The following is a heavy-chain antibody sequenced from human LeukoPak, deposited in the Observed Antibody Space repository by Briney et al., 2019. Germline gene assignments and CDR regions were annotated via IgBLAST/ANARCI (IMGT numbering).Heavy chain of an antibody. J-gene: IGHJ6*03. D-gene: IGHD4-17*01. Sequence: GGSLRLSCAASGFTFSSYSMNWVRQAPGKGLEWVSYISSSSSTIYYADSVKGRFTISRDNAKNSLYLQMNSLRAEDTAVYYCARAEGDYGDLSRRYYYYYMDVWGKGTTVTISS. CDR2: ISSSSSTI. CDR1: GFTFSSYS. V-gene: IGHV3-48*04. CDR3: ARAEGDYGDLSRRYYYYYMDV.